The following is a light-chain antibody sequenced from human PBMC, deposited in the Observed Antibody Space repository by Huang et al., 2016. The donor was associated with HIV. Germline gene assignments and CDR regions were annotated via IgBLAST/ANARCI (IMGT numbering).Light chain of an antibody. V-gene: IGKV3-15*01. CDR3: QQYNNWPPLLT. CDR2: GAS. J-gene: IGKJ4*01. Sequence: EIVLTQSPATLSLSPGEIAALSCRATQSIKNNLAWYQQKPGQSPRLLIYGASTRATGIPARFRGSGSGTEFTLTINSLPSEDFAIYYCQQYNNWPPLLTFGGGTKVEIK. CDR1: QSIKNN.